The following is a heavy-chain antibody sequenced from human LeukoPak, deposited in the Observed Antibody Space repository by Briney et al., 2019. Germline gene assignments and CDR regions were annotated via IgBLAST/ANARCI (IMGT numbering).Heavy chain of an antibody. V-gene: IGHV3-33*01. J-gene: IGHJ3*02. CDR1: GFTFSSYG. Sequence: PGGSLRLSCAASGFTFSSYGMHWVRQAPGKGLEWVAVIWYDGSNKYYADSVKGRFTISRDNSKNTLNLQMNSLRAEDTAVYYCARLGDILTGYSVDAFDIWGQGTMVTVSS. CDR3: ARLGDILTGYSVDAFDI. CDR2: IWYDGSNK. D-gene: IGHD3-9*01.